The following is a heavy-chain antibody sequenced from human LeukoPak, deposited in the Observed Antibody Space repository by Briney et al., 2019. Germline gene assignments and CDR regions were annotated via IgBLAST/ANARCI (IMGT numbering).Heavy chain of an antibody. V-gene: IGHV3-23*01. CDR1: GFTFSSYS. D-gene: IGHD3-22*01. CDR3: AKSDDGSGYYPFDY. Sequence: GGSLRLSCAASGFTFSSYSMNWVRQAPGKGLEWVSAISGSGGSTYYADSVKGRFTISRDNSKNTLYLQMNSLRAEDTAVYYCAKSDDGSGYYPFDYWGQGTLVTVSS. J-gene: IGHJ4*02. CDR2: ISGSGGST.